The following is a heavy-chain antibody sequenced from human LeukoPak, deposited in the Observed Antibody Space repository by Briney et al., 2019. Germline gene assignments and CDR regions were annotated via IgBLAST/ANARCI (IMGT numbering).Heavy chain of an antibody. CDR1: GFTFSSYG. J-gene: IGHJ4*02. D-gene: IGHD6-13*01. V-gene: IGHV3-23*01. CDR3: AKVGAATGTEALDC. CDR2: ISGSGAYT. Sequence: GGSLRLSCAASGFTFSSYGMSWVRQAPGKGLEWVSDISGSGAYTYYTDSVKGRFTISRVNSKNTLYLQVNSLRAEDTAVYYCAKVGAATGTEALDCWGQGTLVTVSS.